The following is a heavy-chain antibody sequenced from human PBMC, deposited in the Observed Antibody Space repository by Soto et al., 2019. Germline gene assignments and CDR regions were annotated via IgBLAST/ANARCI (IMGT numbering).Heavy chain of an antibody. V-gene: IGHV1-2*04. CDR3: ATPNYYGSSGYTWGFDP. CDR1: GYTFTGYY. CDR2: INPNSGGT. D-gene: IGHD3-22*01. J-gene: IGHJ5*02. Sequence: ASVKVSCKASGYTFTGYYMHWVRQAPGQGLEWMGWINPNSGGTNYAQKFQGWVTMTRDTSISTAYMELSRLRSDDTAAYYCATPNYYGSSGYTWGFDPWGQGTLVTVSS.